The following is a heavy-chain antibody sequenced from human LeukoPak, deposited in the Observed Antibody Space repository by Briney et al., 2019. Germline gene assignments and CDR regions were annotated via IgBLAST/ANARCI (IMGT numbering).Heavy chain of an antibody. CDR3: ARDQCSGGSCYPGWFDP. Sequence: GGSLRLSCAASGFTFSSYWMSWVRQAPGKGRGWVANIKQDGSQTYHADSVKGRFTISRDNAENSLYLQMNSLRVEDTAVYYCARDQCSGGSCYPGWFDPWGQGTLVTVSS. D-gene: IGHD2-15*01. V-gene: IGHV3-7*01. J-gene: IGHJ5*02. CDR1: GFTFSSYW. CDR2: IKQDGSQT.